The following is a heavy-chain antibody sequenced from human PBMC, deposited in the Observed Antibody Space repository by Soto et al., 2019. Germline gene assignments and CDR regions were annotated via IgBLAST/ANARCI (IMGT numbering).Heavy chain of an antibody. J-gene: IGHJ3*02. V-gene: IGHV3-23*01. CDR1: GFTFSSYA. CDR2: ISGSGGST. CDR3: ANHRWVVPAAIGFAFDI. D-gene: IGHD2-2*01. Sequence: GGSLRLSCAASGFTFSSYAMSWVRQAPGKGLEWVSAISGSGGSTYYADSVKGRFTISRDNSKNTLYLQMNSLRAEDTAVYYCANHRWVVPAAIGFAFDIWGQGTMVTVSS.